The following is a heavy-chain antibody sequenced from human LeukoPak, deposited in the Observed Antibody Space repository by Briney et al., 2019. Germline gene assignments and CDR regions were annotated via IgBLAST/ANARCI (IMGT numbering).Heavy chain of an antibody. J-gene: IGHJ4*02. Sequence: GGSLRLSRTASGFTFGDYAMSWVRQAPGKGLEWVGFIRSKAYGGTTEYAASVKGRFTISRDDSRSIAYLQMNSLKTEDTAVYYCTRGGISYYDFWSGRYYFDYWGQGTLVTVSS. CDR2: IRSKAYGGTT. CDR1: GFTFGDYA. V-gene: IGHV3-49*04. CDR3: TRGGISYYDFWSGRYYFDY. D-gene: IGHD3-3*01.